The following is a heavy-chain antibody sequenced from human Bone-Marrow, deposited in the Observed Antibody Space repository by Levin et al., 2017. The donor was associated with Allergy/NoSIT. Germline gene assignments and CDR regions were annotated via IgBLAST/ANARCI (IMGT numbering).Heavy chain of an antibody. Sequence: ASVKVSCKASGYTFTSYYMHWVRQAPGQGLEWMGIINPSGGSTSYAQKFQGRVTMTRDTSTSTVYMELSSLRSEDTAVYYCARDRSSTYYYDSSGYYYGYAFDIWGQGTMVTVSS. V-gene: IGHV1-46*01. CDR3: ARDRSSTYYYDSSGYYYGYAFDI. CDR1: GYTFTSYY. D-gene: IGHD3-22*01. J-gene: IGHJ3*02. CDR2: INPSGGST.